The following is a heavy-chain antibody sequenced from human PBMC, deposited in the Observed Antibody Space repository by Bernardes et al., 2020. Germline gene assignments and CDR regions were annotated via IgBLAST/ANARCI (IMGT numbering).Heavy chain of an antibody. CDR2: IYYSGST. CDR1: GGSISSGDYY. D-gene: IGHD3-9*01. CDR3: ARGGGVLRYFDWLPSDY. Sequence: SETLSLTCTVSGGSISSGDYYWSWIRQPPGKGLEWIGYIYYSGSTNYNPSLKSRVTISVDTSKNQFSLKLSSVTAADTAVYYCARGGGVLRYFDWLPSDYWGQGTLVTVSS. V-gene: IGHV4-61*08. J-gene: IGHJ4*02.